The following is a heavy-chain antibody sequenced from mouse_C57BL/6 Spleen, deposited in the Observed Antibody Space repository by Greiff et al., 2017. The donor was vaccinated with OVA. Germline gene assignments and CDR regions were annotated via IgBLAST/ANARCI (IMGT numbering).Heavy chain of an antibody. D-gene: IGHD2-3*01. V-gene: IGHV1-80*01. Sequence: VQLVESGAELVKPGASVKISCKASGYAFSSYWMNWVKQRPGKGLEWIGQIYPGDGDTNYNGKFKGKATLTADKSSSTAYMQLSSLTSEDSAVYFCARYDGYSAMDYWGQGTSVTVSS. CDR1: GYAFSSYW. CDR2: IYPGDGDT. J-gene: IGHJ4*01. CDR3: ARYDGYSAMDY.